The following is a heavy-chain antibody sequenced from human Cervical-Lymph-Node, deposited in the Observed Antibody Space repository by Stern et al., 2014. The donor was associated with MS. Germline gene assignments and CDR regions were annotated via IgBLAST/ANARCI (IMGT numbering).Heavy chain of an antibody. Sequence: VHLVESGAEVKKPGASVKVSCKASGYTFNYYMHWVRQPPGQGPEWMGGINPISGVTDYARKFQGRVTMTRDTAISTADMELSRLRSDDTAVYYCAKDYSTSSSNWFDPWGQGTLVTVSS. J-gene: IGHJ5*02. CDR1: GYTFNYY. D-gene: IGHD6-6*01. CDR2: INPISGVT. V-gene: IGHV1-2*02. CDR3: AKDYSTSSSNWFDP.